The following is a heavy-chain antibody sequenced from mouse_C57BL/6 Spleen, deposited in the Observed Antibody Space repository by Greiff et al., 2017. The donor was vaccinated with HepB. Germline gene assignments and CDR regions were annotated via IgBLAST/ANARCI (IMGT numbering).Heavy chain of an antibody. CDR3: TRGPHGDYAMDY. V-gene: IGHV5-9-1*02. CDR2: ISSGGDYI. Sequence: EVKVEESGEGLVKPGGSLKLSCAASGFTFSSYAMSWVRQTPEKRLEWVAYISSGGDYIYYADTVKGRFTISRDNARNTLYLQMSSLKSEDTAMYYCTRGPHGDYAMDYWGQGTSVTVSS. CDR1: GFTFSSYA. J-gene: IGHJ4*01.